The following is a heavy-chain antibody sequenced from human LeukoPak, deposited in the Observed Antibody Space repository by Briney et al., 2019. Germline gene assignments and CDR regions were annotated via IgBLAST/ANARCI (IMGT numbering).Heavy chain of an antibody. CDR2: ISGSGGST. D-gene: IGHD4-17*01. J-gene: IGHJ4*02. V-gene: IGHV3-23*01. Sequence: GGSLRLSCAASGFTFSNFAMNWVRQAPGKGLEWVSAISGSGGSTYYADSVKGRFTISRDNSKNTLYLQMNSLRTEDTAVYYCASHTSTVTTPDDYWGQGTLVTVSS. CDR1: GFTFSNFA. CDR3: ASHTSTVTTPDDY.